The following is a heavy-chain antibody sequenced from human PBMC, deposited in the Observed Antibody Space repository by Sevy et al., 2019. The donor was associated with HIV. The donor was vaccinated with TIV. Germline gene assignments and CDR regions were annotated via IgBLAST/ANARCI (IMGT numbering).Heavy chain of an antibody. CDR2: ISTSGTYK. V-gene: IGHV3-21*01. CDR1: GFTFSSYS. CDR3: ARDLNDYNNYMYSFDY. D-gene: IGHD4-4*01. J-gene: IGHJ4*02. Sequence: GGSLRLSCAVSGFTFSSYSMNWVRQAPGKGLEWVSFISTSGTYKYYADSVKGRFTISRDNAKNSHFLQMNSLRADDTAVYYCARDLNDYNNYMYSFDYWGQGTLVTVSS.